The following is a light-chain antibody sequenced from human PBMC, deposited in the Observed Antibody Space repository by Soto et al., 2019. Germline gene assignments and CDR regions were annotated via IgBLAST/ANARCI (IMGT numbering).Light chain of an antibody. J-gene: IGKJ1*01. CDR3: LQDYNYPWT. CDR1: QGIRND. V-gene: IGKV1-6*01. Sequence: IQMTQSPSSRSASVGDRVTITCRASQGIRNDLGWYQQEPGRAPKLLIYAASSLESGVPSRFSGSGSGTDFTLTISSLQPEDFATYYCLQDYNYPWTCGQGTKVDIK. CDR2: AAS.